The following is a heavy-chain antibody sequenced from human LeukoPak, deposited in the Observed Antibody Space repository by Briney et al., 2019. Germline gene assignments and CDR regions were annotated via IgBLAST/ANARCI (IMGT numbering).Heavy chain of an antibody. V-gene: IGHV3-23*01. Sequence: GGSLRLSCAASGFTFSTYVMSWVRQASGKGLEWVSAISGSGGSTYYADSVKGRFAISRDNSKNTLYLQMNSLRAEDTAVYYCAKSPTRRDGYSPHYFDYWGLGTLVTVSS. J-gene: IGHJ4*02. CDR1: GFTFSTYV. CDR3: AKSPTRRDGYSPHYFDY. CDR2: ISGSGGST. D-gene: IGHD5-24*01.